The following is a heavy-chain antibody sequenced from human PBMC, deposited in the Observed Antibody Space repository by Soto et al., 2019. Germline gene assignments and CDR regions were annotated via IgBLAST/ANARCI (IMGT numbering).Heavy chain of an antibody. CDR3: ARERRDYGDHYYFDY. J-gene: IGHJ4*02. Sequence: ASVKVSCKASGGTFSSYTISWVRQAPGQGLEWMGRIIPILGIANYAQKFQGRVTITADKSTSTAYMELSSLRSEDTAVYYCARERRDYGDHYYFDYWGQGTLVTVSS. CDR2: IIPILGIA. CDR1: GGTFSSYT. D-gene: IGHD4-17*01. V-gene: IGHV1-69*04.